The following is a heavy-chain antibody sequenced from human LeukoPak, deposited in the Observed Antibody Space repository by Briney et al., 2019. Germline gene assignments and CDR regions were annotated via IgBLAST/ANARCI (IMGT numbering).Heavy chain of an antibody. Sequence: GASVKVSCKASGYTFTGYYMHWVRQAPGQGLEWMGWINPISGGTNYAQKFQGRVTMTRDTSISTAYMELSRLRSDDTAVYYCARGNYDILTGYYIFDYWGQGTLVTVSS. CDR2: INPISGGT. CDR3: ARGNYDILTGYYIFDY. CDR1: GYTFTGYY. J-gene: IGHJ4*02. D-gene: IGHD3-9*01. V-gene: IGHV1-2*02.